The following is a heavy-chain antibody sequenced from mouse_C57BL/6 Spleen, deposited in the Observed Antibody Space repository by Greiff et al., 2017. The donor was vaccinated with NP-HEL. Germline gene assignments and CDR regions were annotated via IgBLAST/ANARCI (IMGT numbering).Heavy chain of an antibody. CDR2: IHPNSGST. Sequence: QVQLQQSGAELVKPGASVKLSCKASGYTFTSYWMHWVKQRPGQGLEWIGMIHPNSGSTNYNEKFKSKATLTVDKSSSTAYMQLSSLTSEDSAVYYCARRNYYGSSPYFDYWGQGTTLTVSS. J-gene: IGHJ2*01. CDR3: ARRNYYGSSPYFDY. CDR1: GYTFTSYW. D-gene: IGHD1-1*01. V-gene: IGHV1-64*01.